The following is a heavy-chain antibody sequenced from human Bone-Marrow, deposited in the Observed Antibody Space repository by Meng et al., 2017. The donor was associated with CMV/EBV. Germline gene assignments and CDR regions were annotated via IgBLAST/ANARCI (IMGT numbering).Heavy chain of an antibody. CDR2: IYTSGST. CDR1: GGSISSSSYY. Sequence: QLQLQEPRPGLVKPSATRSLTCTVSGGSISSSSYYWGWIRQPAGKGLEWIGRIYTSGSTNYNPSLKSRVTMSVDTSKNQFSLKLSSVTAADTAVYYCARAMVRGVQRYFDYWGQGTLVTVSS. J-gene: IGHJ4*02. CDR3: ARAMVRGVQRYFDY. V-gene: IGHV4-61*02. D-gene: IGHD3-10*01.